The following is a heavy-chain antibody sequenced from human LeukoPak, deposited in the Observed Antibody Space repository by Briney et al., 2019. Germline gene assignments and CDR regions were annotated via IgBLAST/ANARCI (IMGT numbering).Heavy chain of an antibody. V-gene: IGHV3-21*01. Sequence: GGPLRLSCAASGFTFSSYSMNWVRQAPGKGLEWVSSISSSSSYIYYADSVKGRFTISRDNAKNSLYLQMNSLRAEDTAVYYCARALGAHFTTVFDYWGQGTLVTVSS. CDR3: ARALGAHFTTVFDY. CDR2: ISSSSSYI. J-gene: IGHJ4*02. CDR1: GFTFSSYS. D-gene: IGHD1-14*01.